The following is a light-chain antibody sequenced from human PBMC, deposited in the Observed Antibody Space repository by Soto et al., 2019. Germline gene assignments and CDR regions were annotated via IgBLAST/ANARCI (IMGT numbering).Light chain of an antibody. J-gene: IGKJ5*01. CDR1: QSVTNSY. V-gene: IGKV3-20*01. Sequence: EIVLTQSPATLSLSPGERVTLSCRASQSVTNSYLAWYQQKPGQAPRLLIFGASTRATGIPERFSGSGSGTDFTLTISRLEPEDFAVYYCQQYGTSRVTFGQGTRLEIK. CDR3: QQYGTSRVT. CDR2: GAS.